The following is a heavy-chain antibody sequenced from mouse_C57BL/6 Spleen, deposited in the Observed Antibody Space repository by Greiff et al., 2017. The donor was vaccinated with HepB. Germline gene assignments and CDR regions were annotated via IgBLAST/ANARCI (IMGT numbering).Heavy chain of an antibody. V-gene: IGHV1-82*01. CDR2: IYPGDGDT. CDR1: GYAFSSSW. D-gene: IGHD1-1*01. Sequence: QVQLQQSGPELVKPGASVKISCKASGYAFSSSWMNWVKQRPGKGLEWIGRIYPGDGDTNYNGKFKGKATLTADKSSSTAYMQLSSLTSEDSAVYFCAPYYDGSSWGFAYWGQGTLVTVSA. J-gene: IGHJ3*01. CDR3: APYYDGSSWGFAY.